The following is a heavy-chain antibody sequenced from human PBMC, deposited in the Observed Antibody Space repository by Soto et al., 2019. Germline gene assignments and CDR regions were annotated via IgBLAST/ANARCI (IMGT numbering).Heavy chain of an antibody. V-gene: IGHV4-34*01. CDR3: ARGLYGPPGPGPYSFSFHL. D-gene: IGHD2-15*01. CDR1: GGSFSGYY. CDR2: INHSGST. Sequence: PSETLSLTCAVYGGSFSGYYWSWIRQPPGKGLEWIGEINHSGSTNYNPSLKSRVTISVDTSKNQFSLKLSSVTAADTAVYYCARGLYGPPGPGPYSFSFHLWGR. J-gene: IGHJ2*01.